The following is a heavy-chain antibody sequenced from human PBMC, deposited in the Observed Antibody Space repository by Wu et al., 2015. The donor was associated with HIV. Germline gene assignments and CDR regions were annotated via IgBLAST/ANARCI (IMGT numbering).Heavy chain of an antibody. CDR3: ARRQQLLDQ. D-gene: IGHD5-24*01. Sequence: QVQLVQSGTEVKRPGSSVKISCKASGGTFSSYAINWVRQAPGQGLEWVGRIIPIFGTPDYARKFRGRVRITADESSTTSYMELISLGREDTANYYCARRQQLLDQWGQGTLIFVSS. CDR1: GGTFSSYA. J-gene: IGHJ4*02. CDR2: IIPIFGTP. V-gene: IGHV1-69*13.